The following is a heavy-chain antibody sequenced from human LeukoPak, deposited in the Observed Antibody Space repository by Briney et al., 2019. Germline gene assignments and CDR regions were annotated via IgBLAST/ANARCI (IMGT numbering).Heavy chain of an antibody. D-gene: IGHD3-3*01. CDR1: GYTFTSYD. Sequence: ASVKVSCKASGYTFTSYDINWVRQATGQGLEWMGWMNPNSGNTSYAQKFRGRVTMTRNTSISTAYMELSSLRSEDTAVYYCARFPNYDFWSGYYSVDYWGQGTLVTVSS. J-gene: IGHJ4*02. CDR2: MNPNSGNT. V-gene: IGHV1-8*01. CDR3: ARFPNYDFWSGYYSVDY.